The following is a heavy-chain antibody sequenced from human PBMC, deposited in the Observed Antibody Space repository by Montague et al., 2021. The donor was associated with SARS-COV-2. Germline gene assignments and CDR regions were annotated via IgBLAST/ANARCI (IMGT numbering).Heavy chain of an antibody. J-gene: IGHJ2*01. D-gene: IGHD3-10*02. V-gene: IGHV4-34*01. CDR3: ECSPIRLRGVVRTCYFDL. CDR1: GGSLSSND. CDR2: ISLSGNT. Sequence: SETRSLTCAVSGGSLSSNDWCWIRQPPGKGLGWIGEISLSGNTKYNPSLKSRGSISEDTSKNQVYLWLTSVTAAATAVYFCECSPIRLRGVVRTCYFDLWGRGTLVTVSS.